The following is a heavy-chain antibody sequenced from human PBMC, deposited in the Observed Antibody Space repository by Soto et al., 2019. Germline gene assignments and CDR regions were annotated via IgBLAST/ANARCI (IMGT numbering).Heavy chain of an antibody. CDR3: TRGPRPISTGTGAY. J-gene: IGHJ4*02. CDR2: IYNDGSYT. Sequence: EVQLVESGGGLVPPGGSVRLSCAASGFIFKMYWMHWVRQTPGKGLVWISRIYNDGSYTDYADSVKGRFTISRDNVNDSLYLQMTKLRAEDSGLYYCTRGPRPISTGTGAYWGQGTQVTVSS. V-gene: IGHV3-74*01. D-gene: IGHD3-10*01. CDR1: GFIFKMYW.